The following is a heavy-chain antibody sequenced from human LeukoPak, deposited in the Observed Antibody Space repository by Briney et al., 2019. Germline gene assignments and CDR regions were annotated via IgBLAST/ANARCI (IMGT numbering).Heavy chain of an antibody. J-gene: IGHJ5*02. CDR2: MSSSRSYI. D-gene: IGHD2-15*01. CDR3: ARDSAVGWPRSDP. CDR1: GFTFSSYS. V-gene: IGHV3-21*01. Sequence: GGSLRLSCAASGFTFSSYSMNWVRQAPGKGLVWVSCMSSSRSYIYYADSVKGRFTISRDNAKNSLYLQMNSLGAEDTAVYYCARDSAVGWPRSDPWGQGTLVTLSS.